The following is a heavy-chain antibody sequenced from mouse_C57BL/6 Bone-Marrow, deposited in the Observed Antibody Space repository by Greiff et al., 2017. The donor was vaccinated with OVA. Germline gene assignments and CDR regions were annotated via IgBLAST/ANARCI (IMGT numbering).Heavy chain of an antibody. V-gene: IGHV1-69*01. D-gene: IGHD2-4*01. J-gene: IGHJ2*01. CDR1: GYTFTSYW. CDR2: IDPSDSYT. CDR3: ARGGLRTVDCFDY. Sequence: QVQLQQPGAELVMPGASVKLSCKASGYTFTSYWMHWVKQRPGQGLEWIGEIDPSDSYTNYNQKFKGKSTLTVDKSSRTAYMQLSSLTSADSAVDYCARGGLRTVDCFDYWGQGTTLTVSS.